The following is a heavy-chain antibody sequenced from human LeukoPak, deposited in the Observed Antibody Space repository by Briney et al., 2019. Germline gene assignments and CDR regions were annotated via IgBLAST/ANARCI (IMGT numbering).Heavy chain of an antibody. Sequence: ASVKVSCKASGYTFTGYYMLWVRQAPGQGLEWMGRINPNSGGTNYAQKFQGRVTMTRDTSISTAYVELSRLRSDDTAVYYCARARSLWFGDHTNYYFDYWGQGTLVTVSS. D-gene: IGHD3-10*01. V-gene: IGHV1-2*06. J-gene: IGHJ4*02. CDR2: INPNSGGT. CDR1: GYTFTGYY. CDR3: ARARSLWFGDHTNYYFDY.